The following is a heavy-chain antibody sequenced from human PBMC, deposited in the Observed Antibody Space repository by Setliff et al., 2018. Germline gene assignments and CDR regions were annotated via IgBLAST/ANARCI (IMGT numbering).Heavy chain of an antibody. J-gene: IGHJ4*02. D-gene: IGHD3-22*01. CDR3: AKDQPHKYDSSGSEPIDY. Sequence: GGSLRLSCAASGFTFSNSAMGWVRQSPGNRLEGVSVITGNGGATYSMGSVKGRFAISRDNSKNTLALQMNSLRAEDTAVYYCAKDQPHKYDSSGSEPIDYWGQGTLVTVSS. CDR1: GFTFSNSA. CDR2: ITGNGGAT. V-gene: IGHV3-23*01.